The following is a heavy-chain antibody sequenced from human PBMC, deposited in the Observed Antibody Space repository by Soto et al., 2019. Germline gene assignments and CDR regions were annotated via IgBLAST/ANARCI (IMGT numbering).Heavy chain of an antibody. Sequence: AVNVSCKASVVTFSSYTVSWVRPANRQRHEKIGRIIPIRCIANYAQKFQGRVTITADKSASTAYMELSSLRSEDTAVSYCASPDDQFALGYLGKGTLVTVSS. CDR1: VVTFSSYT. CDR2: IIPIRCIA. CDR3: ASPDDQFALGY. D-gene: IGHD1-1*01. J-gene: IGHJ4*02. V-gene: IGHV1-69*02.